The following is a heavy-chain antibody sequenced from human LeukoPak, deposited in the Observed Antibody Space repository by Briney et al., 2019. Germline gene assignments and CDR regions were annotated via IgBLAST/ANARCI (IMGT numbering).Heavy chain of an antibody. J-gene: IGHJ4*02. Sequence: GRSLRLSCAASGLTFSSYAMHWVRQAPGKGLEWVAVISYDETNKYYADSVKGRFTVSRDNAKNTLYLQVNNLRAEDTAVYYCARGPNGNWSGLDFWGQGTLLTVSS. D-gene: IGHD1-1*01. CDR1: GLTFSSYA. CDR2: ISYDETNK. CDR3: ARGPNGNWSGLDF. V-gene: IGHV3-30-3*01.